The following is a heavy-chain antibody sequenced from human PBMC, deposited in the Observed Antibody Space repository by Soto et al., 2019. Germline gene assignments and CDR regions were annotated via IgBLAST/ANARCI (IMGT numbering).Heavy chain of an antibody. J-gene: IGHJ4*02. Sequence: QVQLVQSGAEVQKPGSSVKVSCKASGGTFSSYAISWVRQAPGQGLEWMGGIIPIFGTANYAQKFQGRVTITADESTSTAYMELSSLRSEDTAVYYCARVPPRYCSGGSCYFDYWGQGTLVTVSS. CDR1: GGTFSSYA. CDR3: ARVPPRYCSGGSCYFDY. D-gene: IGHD2-15*01. CDR2: IIPIFGTA. V-gene: IGHV1-69*01.